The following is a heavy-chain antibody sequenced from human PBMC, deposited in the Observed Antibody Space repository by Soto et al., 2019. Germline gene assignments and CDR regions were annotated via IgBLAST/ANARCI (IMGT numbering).Heavy chain of an antibody. Sequence: LRLSCAASGFTSSNYGMHWVRQTPGKGLEWVAVISYDGSHQFYTDSVKGRFTISRDNSKNTLYLQMNSLKTEDTAMYYCAKDPKCCTIGSHFLDNWFDPWGQGTLVTVSS. CDR3: AKDPKCCTIGSHFLDNWFDP. CDR1: GFTSSNYG. D-gene: IGHD2-8*01. J-gene: IGHJ5*02. V-gene: IGHV3-30*18. CDR2: ISYDGSHQ.